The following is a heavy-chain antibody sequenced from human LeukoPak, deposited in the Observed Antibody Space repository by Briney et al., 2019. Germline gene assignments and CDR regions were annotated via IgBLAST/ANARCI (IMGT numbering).Heavy chain of an antibody. D-gene: IGHD1-14*01. Sequence: SVKVSCKASGFTFTSSAMQWVRQARGQRLEWIGWIVVGSGNTNYAQKFQERVTITRDMSTSTAYMELSRLRSEDTAAYYCAADDAGHTPLGEPTGKFDPWGQGTLVTVSS. CDR3: AADDAGHTPLGEPTGKFDP. J-gene: IGHJ5*02. CDR1: GFTFTSSA. V-gene: IGHV1-58*02. CDR2: IVVGSGNT.